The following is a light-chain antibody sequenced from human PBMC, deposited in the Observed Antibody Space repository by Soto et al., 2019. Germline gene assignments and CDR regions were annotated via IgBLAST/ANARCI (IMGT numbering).Light chain of an antibody. J-gene: IGKJ2*01. CDR1: QIVTSS. V-gene: IGKV3-11*01. CDR2: DTF. Sequence: EIVLTQSPATLSLSPGTGATLSCRASQIVTSSLAWYQQRPGQAPRLLIYDTFTRATGIPARFSAKGAGTDFTLTISSLDPEDSAVYFCQLRSDWPPTYTFGQGTKVE. CDR3: QLRSDWPPTYT.